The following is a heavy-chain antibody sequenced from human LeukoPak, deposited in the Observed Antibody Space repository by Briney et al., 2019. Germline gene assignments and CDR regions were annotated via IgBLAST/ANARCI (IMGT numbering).Heavy chain of an antibody. V-gene: IGHV1-2*02. J-gene: IGHJ4*02. CDR1: GYTFTGYY. Sequence: ASVKVSCKASGYTFTGYYMHWVRQAPGQGLEWMGWINPNSGGTNYAQKFQGRVTMTRDTSISTAYMELSRLRSDDTAVYYCARDRAAYEYYFDYWGQGTLVTVSS. CDR2: INPNSGGT. D-gene: IGHD3-3*01. CDR3: ARDRAAYEYYFDY.